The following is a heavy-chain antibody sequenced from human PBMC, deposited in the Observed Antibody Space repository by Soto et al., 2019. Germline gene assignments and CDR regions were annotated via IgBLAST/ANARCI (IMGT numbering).Heavy chain of an antibody. D-gene: IGHD5-18*01. Sequence: PSETLSLTCTVSGGSISSYYWSWIRQPAGKGLEWIGRIYTSGSTNYNPSLKSRVTMSVDTSKNQFSLKLSSVTAADTAVYYCARDRRDTAMVTFWFDPWGQGTLVTVYS. CDR2: IYTSGST. J-gene: IGHJ5*02. CDR1: GGSISSYY. CDR3: ARDRRDTAMVTFWFDP. V-gene: IGHV4-4*07.